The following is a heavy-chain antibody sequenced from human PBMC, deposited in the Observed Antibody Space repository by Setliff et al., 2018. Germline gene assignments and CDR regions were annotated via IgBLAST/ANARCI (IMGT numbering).Heavy chain of an antibody. Sequence: EASVKVSCKASGYTLSKYYMHRVRQAPGQGLEWMGIINPSGGLTKYAQKFQGRVTMTSDTSTNTVYLEVSSLRSEDTAVYFCARDRFYNSWSGTSITAPHDAFDIWGQGTMVTVS. V-gene: IGHV1-46*03. J-gene: IGHJ3*02. D-gene: IGHD3-3*01. CDR2: INPSGGLT. CDR3: ARDRFYNSWSGTSITAPHDAFDI. CDR1: GYTLSKYY.